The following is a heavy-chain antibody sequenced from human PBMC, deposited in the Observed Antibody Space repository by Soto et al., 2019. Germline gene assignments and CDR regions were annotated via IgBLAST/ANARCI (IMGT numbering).Heavy chain of an antibody. D-gene: IGHD3-10*01. V-gene: IGHV3-30*18. CDR3: AKDRERYGSRMRYGMDV. CDR2: ISYDGSNK. CDR1: GFTFSSYG. J-gene: IGHJ6*02. Sequence: QVQLVESGGGVVQPGRSLRLSCAASGFTFSSYGMHWVRQAPGKGLEWVAVISYDGSNKYYADSVKGRFTISRDNSKNTLYLQMNSLRAEDTAVYYCAKDRERYGSRMRYGMDVWGQGTTVTVSS.